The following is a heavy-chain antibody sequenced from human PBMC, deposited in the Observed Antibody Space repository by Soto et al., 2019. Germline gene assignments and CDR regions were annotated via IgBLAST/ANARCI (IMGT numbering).Heavy chain of an antibody. CDR1: GFSVTSTY. D-gene: IGHD6-13*01. Sequence: EVQLVESGGGLIQPGGSLRLSCTAPGFSVTSTYMSWVRQAPGKGLEWVSVIYAGGSTSYADSVKGRFTVSRDNSNNTLFLQLNSLRVEDTAVYYCARGTWGISWPNFFDYWGQGVLVTVSS. J-gene: IGHJ4*02. CDR3: ARGTWGISWPNFFDY. V-gene: IGHV3-53*01. CDR2: IYAGGST.